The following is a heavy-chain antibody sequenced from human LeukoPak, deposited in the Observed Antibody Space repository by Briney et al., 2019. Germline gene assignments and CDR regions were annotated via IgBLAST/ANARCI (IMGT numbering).Heavy chain of an antibody. CDR1: GGSISSGGYS. D-gene: IGHD3-10*01. Sequence: SETLSLTCAVSGGSISSGGYSWSWIRQPPGKGLEWIGYIYHSGSTYYNPSLKSRVTISVDRSKNQFSLKLSSVTAADTAVYYCARAGYGMDVWGQGTTVTVS. V-gene: IGHV4-30-2*01. J-gene: IGHJ6*02. CDR3: ARAGYGMDV. CDR2: IYHSGST.